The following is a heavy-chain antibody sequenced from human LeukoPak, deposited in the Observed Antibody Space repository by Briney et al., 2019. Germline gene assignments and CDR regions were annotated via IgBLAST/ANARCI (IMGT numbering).Heavy chain of an antibody. CDR3: AKDCPYYDFWSGYLDYFDY. D-gene: IGHD3-3*01. Sequence: GGSLRLSCAASGFTFSSYSMNWVRQAPGKGLEWVSYISSSSSTIYYADSVKGRFTISRDNAMNSLYLQMNSLRAEDTAVYYCAKDCPYYDFWSGYLDYFDYWGQGTLVTVSS. CDR1: GFTFSSYS. CDR2: ISSSSSTI. J-gene: IGHJ4*02. V-gene: IGHV3-48*01.